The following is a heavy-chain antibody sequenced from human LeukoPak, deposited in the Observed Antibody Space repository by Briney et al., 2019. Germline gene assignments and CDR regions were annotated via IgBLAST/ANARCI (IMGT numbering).Heavy chain of an antibody. CDR3: ASGITMVRGVGGPFDY. J-gene: IGHJ4*02. Sequence: NPSETLSLTCTVSGGSISSYYWSWIRQPPGKGLEWIGYIYYSGSTNYNPSLKSRVTISVDTSKNQFSLKLSSVTAADTAVYYCASGITMVRGVGGPFDYWGQGTLVTVSS. V-gene: IGHV4-59*01. CDR1: GGSISSYY. D-gene: IGHD3-10*01. CDR2: IYYSGST.